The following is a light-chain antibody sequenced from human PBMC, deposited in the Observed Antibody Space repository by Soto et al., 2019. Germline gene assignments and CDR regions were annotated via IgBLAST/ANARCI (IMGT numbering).Light chain of an antibody. CDR1: QSIRTY. CDR2: TAS. V-gene: IGKV1-39*01. Sequence: DIQMTQSPSSLSASVGDRVTITCRASQSIRTYLNWYQQKPGKAPTVLIYTASNLQSGVPSRFSGSGSGTDFTLTISSLQPEDFVTYYCQQSYSALTFGGGTKVEIK. J-gene: IGKJ4*01. CDR3: QQSYSALT.